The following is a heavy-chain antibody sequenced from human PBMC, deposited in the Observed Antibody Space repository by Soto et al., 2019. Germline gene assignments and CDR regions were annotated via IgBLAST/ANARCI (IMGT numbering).Heavy chain of an antibody. V-gene: IGHV3-53*04. CDR1: GFTVSSNY. D-gene: IGHD2-15*01. J-gene: IGHJ3*02. Sequence: EVQLVESGGGLVQPGGSLRLSCAASGFTVSSNYMSWVRQAPGKGLEWVSVIYRGGSTYYADAVKGRVTISRHNSKNTLYLQMNSLRAEDTAVYYCAREGVICSGGSCYSGAFDIRGQGTMVTVSS. CDR3: AREGVICSGGSCYSGAFDI. CDR2: IYRGGST.